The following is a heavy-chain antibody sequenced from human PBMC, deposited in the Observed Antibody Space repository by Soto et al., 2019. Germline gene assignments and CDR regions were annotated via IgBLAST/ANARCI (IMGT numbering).Heavy chain of an antibody. Sequence: PGGSLRLSCSVSGFTFSNYAMHWVRQAPGKGLEYVSGITSDGDSTWHADSVKDRFTISRDNSKNTLFLQISSLRVEDTAIYFCVKGNQLLRYYFEFWGPGTLVTVSS. CDR1: GFTFSNYA. CDR3: VKGNQLLRYYFEF. V-gene: IGHV3-64D*06. D-gene: IGHD2-15*01. CDR2: ITSDGDST. J-gene: IGHJ4*01.